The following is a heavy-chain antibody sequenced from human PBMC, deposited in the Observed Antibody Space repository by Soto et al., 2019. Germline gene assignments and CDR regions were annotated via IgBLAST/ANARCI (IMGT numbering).Heavy chain of an antibody. D-gene: IGHD5-12*01. J-gene: IGHJ4*02. CDR3: ARDLGGYNSIAAY. CDR1: GYTFTSYA. CDR2: INAGNGNT. Sequence: GASVKVSCKASGYTFTSYAMHWVRQAPGQRLEWMGWINAGNGNTKYSQKFQGRVTITTDTSASTAYMELSSLRSEDTAVYYCARDLGGYNSIAAYWGQGALVTVSS. V-gene: IGHV1-3*01.